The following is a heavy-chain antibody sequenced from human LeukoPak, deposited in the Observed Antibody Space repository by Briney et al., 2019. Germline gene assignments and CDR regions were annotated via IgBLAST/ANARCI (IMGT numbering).Heavy chain of an antibody. CDR1: GGSISSSSYY. CDR3: ARPMETYGGNSGYFDY. V-gene: IGHV4-39*07. D-gene: IGHD4-23*01. J-gene: IGHJ4*02. CDR2: IYYSGST. Sequence: SETLSLTCTVSGGSISSSSYYWDWIRQPPGKGLEWIGSIYYSGSTYYNPSLKSRVTISVDTSKNQFSLKLSSVTAADTAVYYCARPMETYGGNSGYFDYWGQGTLVTVSS.